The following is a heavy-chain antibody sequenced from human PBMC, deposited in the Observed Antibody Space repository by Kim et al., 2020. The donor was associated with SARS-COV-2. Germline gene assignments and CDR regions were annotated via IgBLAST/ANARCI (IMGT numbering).Heavy chain of an antibody. Sequence: NPSLKSRVTISGDTSKNQFSLKLSYVTAADTAVYYCARHSRIVVVPAASLAWCKGTLVTVSS. V-gene: IGHV4-39*01. J-gene: IGHJ4*02. D-gene: IGHD2-2*01. CDR3: ARHSRIVVVPAASLA.